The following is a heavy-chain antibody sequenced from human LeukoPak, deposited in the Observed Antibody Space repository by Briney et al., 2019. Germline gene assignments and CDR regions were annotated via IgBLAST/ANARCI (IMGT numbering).Heavy chain of an antibody. CDR1: GYSFTSYW. J-gene: IGHJ2*01. V-gene: IGHV5-51*01. D-gene: IGHD2-2*01. Sequence: GESLKISCKGSGYSFTSYWIGWVRQMPGKGLEWMGIIYPGDSDTRYSPSFQGQVTISADKSISTAYLQWSSLKASDTAMYYCARRINGAYPADCSSTSCYAGWYFDLWGRGTLVTVSS. CDR3: ARRINGAYPADCSSTSCYAGWYFDL. CDR2: IYPGDSDT.